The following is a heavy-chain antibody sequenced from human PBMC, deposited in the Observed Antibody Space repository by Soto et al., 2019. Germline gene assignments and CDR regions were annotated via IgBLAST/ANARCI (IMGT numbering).Heavy chain of an antibody. Sequence: GESLQISCKGSGYSFTSYWIGWVRQMPGKGLEWMGIIYPGDSDTRYSPSFQGQVTISADKSISTAYLQWSSLKASDTAIYYCARLSVVDYYGMDVWGQGTTVTVSS. CDR2: IYPGDSDT. V-gene: IGHV5-51*03. J-gene: IGHJ6*02. CDR3: ARLSVVDYYGMDV. D-gene: IGHD3-22*01. CDR1: GYSFTSYW.